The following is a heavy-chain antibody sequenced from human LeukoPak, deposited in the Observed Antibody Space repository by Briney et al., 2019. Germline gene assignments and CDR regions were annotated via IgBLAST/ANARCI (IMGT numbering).Heavy chain of an antibody. D-gene: IGHD3-10*01. J-gene: IGHJ6*02. CDR3: ARDQLRYYGSYGSDNYYSDMDF. CDR2: ISTHNGRT. Sequence: APVKVSCKASGYTFTSYAIAWVRQAPGQGLEWMGWISTHNGRTNYTQKFRGRVTMTTDTSTNTSYMELRGLSSDDTAVYFCARDQLRYYGSYGSDNYYSDMDFWGQGTTVTVPS. V-gene: IGHV1-18*01. CDR1: GYTFTSYA.